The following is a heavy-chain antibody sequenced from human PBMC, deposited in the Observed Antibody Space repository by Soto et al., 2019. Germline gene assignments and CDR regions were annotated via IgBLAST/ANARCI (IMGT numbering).Heavy chain of an antibody. V-gene: IGHV3-9*01. CDR2: ISWNSGSI. J-gene: IGHJ3*02. Sequence: EVQLVESGGGLVQPGRSLRLSCAASGFTFDDYAMHWVRQAPGKGLEWVSGISWNSGSIGYADSVKGRFTISRDNAKNSLNLQMNSLRAEDTALYYCEKNMGAVAGLGAFDIWGQGTMFTVSS. CDR3: EKNMGAVAGLGAFDI. D-gene: IGHD6-19*01. CDR1: GFTFDDYA.